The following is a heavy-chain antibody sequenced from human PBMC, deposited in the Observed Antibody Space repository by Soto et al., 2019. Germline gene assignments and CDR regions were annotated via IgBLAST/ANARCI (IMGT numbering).Heavy chain of an antibody. D-gene: IGHD2-8*01. CDR3: ARGHSTDCSNGVCSFFYNHEMDV. V-gene: IGHV1-2*04. Sequence: GASVKVSCKASGYSFTDYHIHWVRQAPGQGLEWLRRINPKSGGTSTAQKFQGWVTMTRDRSISTVYMELTRLRSDDTAVYFCARGHSTDCSNGVCSFFYNHEMDVWGQGTTVTVS. CDR2: INPKSGGT. CDR1: GYSFTDYH. J-gene: IGHJ6*02.